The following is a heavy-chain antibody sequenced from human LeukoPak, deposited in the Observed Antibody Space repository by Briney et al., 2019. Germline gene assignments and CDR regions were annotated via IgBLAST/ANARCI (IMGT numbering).Heavy chain of an antibody. CDR1: GYTFTGYN. J-gene: IGHJ4*02. CDR3: TKEGVEGY. V-gene: IGHV1-2*02. Sequence: ASVKVSCKASGYTFTGYNMHWVRQAPGQGLEWMGWINPNSGGTNYAQKFQGRVTMTRDTSINTAYMELGRLTSDDTAVYYCTKEGVEGYWGQGTPVTVSS. CDR2: INPNSGGT.